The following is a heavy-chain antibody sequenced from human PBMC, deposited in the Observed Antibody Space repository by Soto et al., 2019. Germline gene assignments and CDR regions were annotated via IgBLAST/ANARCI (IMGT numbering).Heavy chain of an antibody. CDR1: GYTFTSYA. V-gene: IGHV1-3*01. CDR3: ASLNEDSSSDYYYYMDV. Sequence: ASVKVSCKASGYTFTSYAMHWVRQAPGQRLEWMGWINAGNGNTKYSQKFQGRVTITRDTSASTAYMELSSLRSEDTAVYYCASLNEDSSSDYYYYMDVWGKGTKVTVSS. J-gene: IGHJ6*03. CDR2: INAGNGNT. D-gene: IGHD6-13*01.